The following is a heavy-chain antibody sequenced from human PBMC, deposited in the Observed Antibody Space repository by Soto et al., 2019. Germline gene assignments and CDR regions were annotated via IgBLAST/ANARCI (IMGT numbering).Heavy chain of an antibody. CDR2: ICSGGRT. CDR3: AREDVYCSGGSCRSNGMDV. J-gene: IGHJ6*02. D-gene: IGHD2-15*01. Sequence: EAQLAESGGGVIQPGGSLRLSCAASGLTVTNNFMNWVRQAPGKGLEWVSVICSGGRTYHADSVKGRFTISRDSSKNIVYLQMKSLRSEDTAVYFCAREDVYCSGGSCRSNGMDVWGQGTSVTVSS. CDR1: GLTVTNNF. V-gene: IGHV3-53*01.